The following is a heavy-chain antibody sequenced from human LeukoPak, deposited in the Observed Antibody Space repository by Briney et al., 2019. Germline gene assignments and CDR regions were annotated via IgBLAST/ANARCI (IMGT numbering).Heavy chain of an antibody. V-gene: IGHV1-2*02. D-gene: IGHD6-13*01. CDR1: GYTFTGYY. CDR3: ARENTDPGEQQLDGLDY. CDR2: INPNSGGT. Sequence: ASVKVSCKASGYTFTGYYMHWVRQAPGQGLEWMGWINPNSGGTNYAQKFQGRVTMTRDTSISTAYMELSRLRSDDTAVYYCARENTDPGEQQLDGLDYWGQGTLVTVSS. J-gene: IGHJ4*02.